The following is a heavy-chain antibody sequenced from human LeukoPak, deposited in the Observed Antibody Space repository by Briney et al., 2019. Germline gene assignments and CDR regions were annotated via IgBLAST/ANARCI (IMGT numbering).Heavy chain of an antibody. D-gene: IGHD4-23*01. J-gene: IGHJ5*02. CDR1: GYSFTRHY. V-gene: IGHV1-46*01. CDR3: ARDNSIHERGWWFDP. CDR2: INPRGTST. Sequence: AAVTVSCMACGYSFTRHYMHWVRQAPGQGREGMGLINPRGTSTIYAEKFHGRLIMTSAMSTTTDYMELSSLKSDDTAVYYCARDNSIHERGWWFDPWGQGTLVTVSS.